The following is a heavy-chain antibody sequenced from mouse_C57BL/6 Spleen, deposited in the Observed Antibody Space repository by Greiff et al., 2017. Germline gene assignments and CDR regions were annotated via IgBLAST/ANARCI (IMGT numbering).Heavy chain of an antibody. D-gene: IGHD1-1*01. CDR2: ISDGGSYT. V-gene: IGHV5-4*01. J-gene: IGHJ3*01. Sequence: EVHLVESGGGLVKPGGSLKLSCAASGFTFSSYAMSWVRQTPEKRLEWVATISDGGSYTYYPDNVKGRFTISRDNAKNNLYLQMSHLKSEDTAMYYCARGGYGSSYVGFAYWGQGTLVTVSA. CDR1: GFTFSSYA. CDR3: ARGGYGSSYVGFAY.